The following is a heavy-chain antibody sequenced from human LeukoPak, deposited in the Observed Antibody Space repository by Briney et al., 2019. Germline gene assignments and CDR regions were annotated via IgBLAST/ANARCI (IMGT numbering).Heavy chain of an antibody. CDR3: AKDAKYYDFWSGYYAYYGMDV. V-gene: IGHV3-30*18. D-gene: IGHD3-3*01. J-gene: IGHJ6*02. CDR2: ISYGGSNK. CDR1: GFTFSSYG. Sequence: PGGSLRLSCAASGFTFSSYGMHWVRQAPGKGLEWVAVISYGGSNKYYADSVKGRFTISRDNSKNTLYLQMNSLRAEDTAVYYCAKDAKYYDFWSGYYAYYGMDVWGQGTTVTVSS.